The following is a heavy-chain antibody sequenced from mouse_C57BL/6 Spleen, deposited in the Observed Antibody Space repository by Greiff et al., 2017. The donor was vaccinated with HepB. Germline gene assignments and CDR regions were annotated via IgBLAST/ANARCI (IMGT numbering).Heavy chain of an antibody. Sequence: QVQLQQSGAELVRPGTSVKLSCKASGYTFTSYWMHWVKQRPGQGLEWIGVIDPSDSYTNYNQKFKGKATLTVETSSSTAYMQLSSLTSEYSAVYYGASSRVSDVWGTGTPVTVSS. CDR1: GYTFTSYW. J-gene: IGHJ1*03. V-gene: IGHV1-59*01. CDR3: ASSRVSDV. D-gene: IGHD2-13*01. CDR2: IDPSDSYT.